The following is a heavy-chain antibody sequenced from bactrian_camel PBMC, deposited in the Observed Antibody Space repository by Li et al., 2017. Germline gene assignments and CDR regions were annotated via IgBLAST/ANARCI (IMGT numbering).Heavy chain of an antibody. Sequence: HVQLVESGGGSVQAGGSLRLSCTASGPTYCMAWFRQAPGKEREWVAASESQGRPSYADSVKGRFTVSIDNANNTEYLQMNSLKPEDTAMYYCAADIRNRARPGGSCPIYITEYNYWGQGTQVTVS. J-gene: IGHJ4*01. CDR2: SESQGRP. CDR3: AADIRNRARPGGSCPIYITEYNY. CDR1: GPTYC. D-gene: IGHD6*01. V-gene: IGHV3S53*01.